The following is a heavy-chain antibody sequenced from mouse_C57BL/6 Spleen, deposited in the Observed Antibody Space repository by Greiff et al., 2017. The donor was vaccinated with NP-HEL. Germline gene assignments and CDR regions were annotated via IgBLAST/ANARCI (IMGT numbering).Heavy chain of an antibody. Sequence: EVKLMESGGGLVQPGGSLSLSCAASGFTFTDYYMSWVRQPPGKALEWLGFIRNKANGYTTEYSASVKGRFTISRDNSQSILYLQMNALRAEDSATYYCARCPRYGMYFDVWGTGTTVTVSS. V-gene: IGHV7-3*01. CDR3: ARCPRYGMYFDV. CDR2: IRNKANGYTT. CDR1: GFTFTDYY. J-gene: IGHJ1*03. D-gene: IGHD1-1*01.